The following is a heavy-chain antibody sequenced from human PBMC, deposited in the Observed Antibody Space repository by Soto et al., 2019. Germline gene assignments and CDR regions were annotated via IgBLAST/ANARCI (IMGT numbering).Heavy chain of an antibody. J-gene: IGHJ4*02. D-gene: IGHD2-21*01. V-gene: IGHV3-23*01. CDR1: GFIFSSYV. CDR2: ISDTGSTI. Sequence: PGGSLRLSCAASGFIFSSYVMSWVRQAPGEGLEWVAAISDTGSTINYADSVRGRFTISRDNSHNTLYLQMNTLRVEDTAVYYCAKSLLVVIASIGTYRGFDYWGQGTLVTVSS. CDR3: AKSLLVVIASIGTYRGFDY.